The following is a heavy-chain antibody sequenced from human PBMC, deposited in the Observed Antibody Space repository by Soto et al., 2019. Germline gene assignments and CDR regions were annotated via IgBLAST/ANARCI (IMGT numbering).Heavy chain of an antibody. J-gene: IGHJ6*02. V-gene: IGHV4-30-4*01. CDR2: IYYSGST. CDR1: GGSIRRGDYY. D-gene: IGHD2-15*01. CDR3: AREGLRYYDMDV. Sequence: SEAVSLTCTVSGGSIRRGDYYWSWIRQPPDKGLEWIGYIYYSGSTYYNPSLDSRITISVDTSKNQFSLKLSSVTDADTAVYYCAREGLRYYDMDVWGQGTMVT.